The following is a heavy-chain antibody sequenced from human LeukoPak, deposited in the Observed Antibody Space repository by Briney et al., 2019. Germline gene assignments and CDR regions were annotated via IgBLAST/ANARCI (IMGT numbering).Heavy chain of an antibody. CDR1: GGSFSAYY. V-gene: IGHV4-34*01. Sequence: PSETLSLTCAVYGGSFSAYYWSWIRQPPGKGLEWIGEINHSGSTNYNPSLKSRVTISVDTSKNQFSLKLSSVTDADTAVHYCARGNYYDSRGVRRAASYFDYWGQGTLVTVSS. D-gene: IGHD3-22*01. J-gene: IGHJ4*02. CDR2: INHSGST. CDR3: ARGNYYDSRGVRRAASYFDY.